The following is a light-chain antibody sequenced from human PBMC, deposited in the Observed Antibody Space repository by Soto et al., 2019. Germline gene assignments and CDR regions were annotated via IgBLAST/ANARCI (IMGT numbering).Light chain of an antibody. CDR3: SSYAGSTAFYV. CDR1: SSDVGYYDF. J-gene: IGLJ1*01. CDR2: EVS. V-gene: IGLV2-14*01. Sequence: QSVLTQPASVSGSPGQSITISLTGTSSDVGYYDFVSWYQQHPGKAPKLIIYEVSNRPSGVSDRFSASKSGNTASLTISGLQAEDEADYHCSSYAGSTAFYVFGTGTKVTVL.